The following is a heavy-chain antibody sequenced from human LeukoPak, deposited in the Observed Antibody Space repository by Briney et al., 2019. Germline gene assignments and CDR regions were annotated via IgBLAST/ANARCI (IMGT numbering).Heavy chain of an antibody. CDR3: ARDPAVMTNSYYYGMDV. Sequence: GASVKVSCKASGGTFSSYAISWVRQAPGQGLEWMGWISAYNGNTNFARKLQGRVTMTTDTSTSTAYMELRSLRSDDAAVYYCARDPAVMTNSYYYGMDVWGQGTTVTVSS. J-gene: IGHJ6*02. D-gene: IGHD3-16*01. CDR1: GGTFSSYA. V-gene: IGHV1-18*01. CDR2: ISAYNGNT.